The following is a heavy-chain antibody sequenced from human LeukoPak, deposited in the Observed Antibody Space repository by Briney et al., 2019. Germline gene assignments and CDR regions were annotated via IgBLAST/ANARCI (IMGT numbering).Heavy chain of an antibody. V-gene: IGHV3-43*02. D-gene: IGHD3-22*01. Sequence: GGSLRLSCAASGFTFDDYAMHWVRQAPGKGLEWVSLISGDGGSTYYADSVKGRFTITRDNSKNSLYLQMNSLRTEDNALYYCAKDAYYYDSSGYYSLDYWGQGTLVTVSS. CDR1: GFTFDDYA. CDR3: AKDAYYYDSSGYYSLDY. J-gene: IGHJ4*02. CDR2: ISGDGGST.